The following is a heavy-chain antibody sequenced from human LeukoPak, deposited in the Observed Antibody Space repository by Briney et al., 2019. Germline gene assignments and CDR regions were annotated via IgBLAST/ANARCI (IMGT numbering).Heavy chain of an antibody. CDR3: ASRRLDYYDSSGYQEGHNWFDP. CDR2: IIPIFGTA. Sequence: SVKVSCKASGGTFSSYAISWVRQAPGQGLEWMGGIIPIFGTANYAQKFQGRVTITTDESTSTAYMELSSLRSEDTAVYYCASRRLDYYDSSGYQEGHNWFDPWGQGTLVTVSS. CDR1: GGTFSSYA. D-gene: IGHD3-22*01. J-gene: IGHJ5*02. V-gene: IGHV1-69*05.